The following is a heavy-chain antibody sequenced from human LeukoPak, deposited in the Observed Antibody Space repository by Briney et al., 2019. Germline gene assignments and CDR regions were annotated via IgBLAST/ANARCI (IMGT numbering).Heavy chain of an antibody. Sequence: ASVKVSCKASGYTFASYHMHWFRQAPGQGLEWMGLNDPNNGGTNYAQKFQGRVTMTRDTSISTAYMELSRLRADDTAVYYCARGPSSGDFDYWGQGTLVTVSS. J-gene: IGHJ4*02. CDR3: ARGPSSGDFDY. D-gene: IGHD1-26*01. V-gene: IGHV1-2*02. CDR2: NDPNNGGT. CDR1: GYTFASYH.